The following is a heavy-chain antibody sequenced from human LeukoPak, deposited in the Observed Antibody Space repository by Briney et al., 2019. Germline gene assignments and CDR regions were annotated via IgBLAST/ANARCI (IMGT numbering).Heavy chain of an antibody. CDR1: GGSISSGVYY. J-gene: IGHJ4*02. V-gene: IGHV4-30-2*01. D-gene: IGHD4-17*01. CDR2: IYLSGST. Sequence: SQTLSLTCTVSGGSISSGVYYWSWIRQPQGKGLEWIGYIYLSGSTYYNPSLKSRVTISVDRSKNQFSLKLNSVTSADTAVYYCARAYGDWSLDYWGQGTLVTVSS. CDR3: ARAYGDWSLDY.